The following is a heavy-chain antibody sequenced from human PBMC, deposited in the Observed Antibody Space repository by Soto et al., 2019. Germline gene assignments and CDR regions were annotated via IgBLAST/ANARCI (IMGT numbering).Heavy chain of an antibody. J-gene: IGHJ3*02. CDR2: IIPIFGTA. Sequence: GASVKVSCKASGGTFSSYAISWVRQAPGQGLEWMGGIIPIFGTANYAQKFQGRVTITADESTSTAYMELSSLRSEDTAVYYCARWSRDSSGYLFPFGDAFDIWGQGTMVTVSS. CDR3: ARWSRDSSGYLFPFGDAFDI. D-gene: IGHD3-22*01. V-gene: IGHV1-69*13. CDR1: GGTFSSYA.